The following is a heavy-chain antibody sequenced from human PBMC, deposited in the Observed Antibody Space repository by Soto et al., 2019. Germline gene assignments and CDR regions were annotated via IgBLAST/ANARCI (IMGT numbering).Heavy chain of an antibody. CDR3: ASGPYGYFLN. J-gene: IGHJ1*01. D-gene: IGHD4-17*01. V-gene: IGHV4-30-2*01. Sequence: QLQLQESGAGPVKPSQTLSLTCAVSGASISRDTYSWNWIRQPPGKGLEWIGYIHRSGSTYYNPSSKSRVTISVDKSKNPFSLRLSSVTAADTAVYYCASGPYGYFLNWCLGTLVTVSS. CDR1: GASISRDTYS. CDR2: IHRSGST.